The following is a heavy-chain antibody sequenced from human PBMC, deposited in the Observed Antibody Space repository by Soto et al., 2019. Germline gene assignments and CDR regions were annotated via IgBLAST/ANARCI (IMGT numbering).Heavy chain of an antibody. Sequence: ASVKVSCKASGYTFTSYDINWVRQATGQGLEWMGWMNPNSGNTGYAQKFQGRVTMTRNTSISTAYMELSSLRSEDTAVYYCALEDCNSWYIYAFDIWGQGTMVPVSS. J-gene: IGHJ3*02. CDR3: ALEDCNSWYIYAFDI. V-gene: IGHV1-8*01. D-gene: IGHD6-13*01. CDR1: GYTFTSYD. CDR2: MNPNSGNT.